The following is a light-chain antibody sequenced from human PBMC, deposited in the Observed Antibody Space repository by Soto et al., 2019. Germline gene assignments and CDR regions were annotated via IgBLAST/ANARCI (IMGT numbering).Light chain of an antibody. Sequence: QSALTQPASVSGYPGQSITISCTGTSSDVVGYNYVSWYQHHPGKAPKLMIYDVSNRPSGVSNRFSGSKSGNTASLTISGLQPEDEADYYCSSYATSNTRQIVFGTGTKVTVL. CDR3: SSYATSNTRQIV. V-gene: IGLV2-14*03. CDR1: SSDVVGYNY. CDR2: DVS. J-gene: IGLJ1*01.